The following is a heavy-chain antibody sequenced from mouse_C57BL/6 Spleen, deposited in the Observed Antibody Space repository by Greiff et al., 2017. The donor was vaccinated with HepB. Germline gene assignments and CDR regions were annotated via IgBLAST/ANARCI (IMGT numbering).Heavy chain of an antibody. J-gene: IGHJ2*01. V-gene: IGHV1-62-2*01. Sequence: VQLQQSGAELVKPGASVKLSCKASGYTFTEYTIHWVKQRSGQGLEWIGWVYPGSGSIKYNEKFKDKATLTADKSSSTVYMELSRLTSDDSAVYFCARHEERGITTVVYFDYWGQGTTLTVSS. CDR2: VYPGSGSI. CDR3: ARHEERGITTVVYFDY. CDR1: GYTFTEYT. D-gene: IGHD1-1*01.